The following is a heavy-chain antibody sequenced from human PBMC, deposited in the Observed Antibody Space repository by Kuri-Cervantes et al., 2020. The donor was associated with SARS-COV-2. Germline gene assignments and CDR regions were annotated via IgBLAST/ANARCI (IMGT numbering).Heavy chain of an antibody. CDR1: GYTLTELS. Sequence: ASVKVSCKVSGYTLTELSMHWVRQAPGKGLEWMGGFDPEDGETIYAQKFQGRVTITTDESTSTAYMELSSLRSEDTAVYYCASLLGWYDGSGYYHYYYMDVWGKGTTVTVSS. V-gene: IGHV1-24*01. CDR2: FDPEDGET. CDR3: ASLLGWYDGSGYYHYYYMDV. J-gene: IGHJ6*03. D-gene: IGHD3-22*01.